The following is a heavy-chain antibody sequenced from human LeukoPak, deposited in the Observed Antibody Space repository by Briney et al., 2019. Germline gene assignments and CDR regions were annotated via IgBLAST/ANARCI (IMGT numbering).Heavy chain of an antibody. V-gene: IGHV4-39*01. Sequence: PSETLSLTCTVSGGSVSGGSYYWGWIRQPPGKGLEWIGTIYYTGTSYQNPSLKSRVTISVDTSKNQFSLNLISVTAADTAVYYCARHGGELSGFDPWGQGTLVTVSS. CDR1: GGSVSGGSYY. D-gene: IGHD1-26*01. CDR3: ARHGGELSGFDP. CDR2: IYYTGTS. J-gene: IGHJ5*02.